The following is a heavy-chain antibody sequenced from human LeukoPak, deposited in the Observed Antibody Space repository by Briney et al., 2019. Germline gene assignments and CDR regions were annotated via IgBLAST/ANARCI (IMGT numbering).Heavy chain of an antibody. CDR1: RYTFTTYD. Sequence: ASVKVSCKASRYTFTTYDINWVRQAAGQGLEWMGWMNPNSGNTGYAQKFQGRVTMTRDTSISTVYMELSSLTSDDTAVYYCARIPQRVPHNWFDPWGQGTLVTVSS. CDR3: ARIPQRVPHNWFDP. J-gene: IGHJ5*02. CDR2: MNPNSGNT. D-gene: IGHD1-1*01. V-gene: IGHV1-8*02.